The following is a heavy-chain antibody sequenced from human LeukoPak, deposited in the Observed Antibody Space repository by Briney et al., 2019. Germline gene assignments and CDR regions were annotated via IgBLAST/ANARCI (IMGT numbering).Heavy chain of an antibody. CDR2: IWYDGSEK. D-gene: IGHD3-16*01. Sequence: PGVSLRLSCAASGFTFRSYGMHWVRQAPGKGLEWVAVIWYDGSEKYYADSVKGRFTISRDNSKNTLYLQMNSLRVDDTAVYYCARDTFGGFYGPTGWSQGTLVTVSA. CDR3: ARDTFGGFYGPTG. J-gene: IGHJ4*02. CDR1: GFTFRSYG. V-gene: IGHV3-33*01.